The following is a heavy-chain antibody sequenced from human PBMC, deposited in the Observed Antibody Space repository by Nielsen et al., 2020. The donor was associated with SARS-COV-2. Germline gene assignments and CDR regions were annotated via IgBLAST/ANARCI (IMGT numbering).Heavy chain of an antibody. CDR3: AKDRNFAWSYYFDY. V-gene: IGHV3-23*01. D-gene: IGHD3-9*01. CDR2: ISGSGGST. Sequence: GGSLRLSCTVSGGSISSYYWSWVRQAPGKGLEWVSAISGSGGSTYYADSVKGRFTISRDNSKNTLYLQMNSLRAEDTAVYYCAKDRNFAWSYYFDYWGQGTLVTVSS. CDR1: GGSISSYY. J-gene: IGHJ4*02.